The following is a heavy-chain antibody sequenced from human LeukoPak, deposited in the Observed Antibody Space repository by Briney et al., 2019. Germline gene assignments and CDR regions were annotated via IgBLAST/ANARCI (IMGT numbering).Heavy chain of an antibody. J-gene: IGHJ4*02. Sequence: SETLSLTCTVSGGSISSSSYYWGWIRQPLRKGLEWIGXXYYSGSTYYNPSLKSRATISVDTSKNQFSLKLSSVTAADTAVYYCARAWYYYDSSGYYPFDYGGQGTLVTVSS. CDR1: GGSISSSSYY. CDR3: ARAWYYYDSSGYYPFDY. CDR2: XYYSGST. V-gene: IGHV4-39*01. D-gene: IGHD3-22*01.